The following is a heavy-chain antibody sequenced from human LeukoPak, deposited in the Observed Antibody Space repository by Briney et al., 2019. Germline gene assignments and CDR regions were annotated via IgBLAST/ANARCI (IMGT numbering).Heavy chain of an antibody. V-gene: IGHV3-23*01. CDR3: AKGSYYDSSGSFYFDY. Sequence: GGSLRLSCATSGFTFSSYAMSWVRQAPGKGLEWVSGISGSGDNTYYADSVKGRLTISRDNSKNTLYVQVNSLGTEDTAAYYCAKGSYYDSSGSFYFDYWGQGTLVTVSS. D-gene: IGHD3-22*01. CDR1: GFTFSSYA. CDR2: ISGSGDNT. J-gene: IGHJ4*02.